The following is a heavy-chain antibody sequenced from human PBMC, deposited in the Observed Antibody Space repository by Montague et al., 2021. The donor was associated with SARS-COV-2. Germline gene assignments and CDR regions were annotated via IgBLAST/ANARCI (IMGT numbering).Heavy chain of an antibody. D-gene: IGHD3-16*02. CDR2: VYYSWST. V-gene: IGHV4-39*01. Sequence: SETLSLTCSGSGDCGRSGGYDWGWIRQPRGKGLEWIGTVYYSWSTNYNPSLKSRVTMPVDTSKNQFSLELRSVTAADTAVYYCARLGFVELWLNLGWFDPWGQGTLVTVSS. CDR1: GDCGRSGGYD. J-gene: IGHJ5*02. CDR3: ARLGFVELWLNLGWFDP.